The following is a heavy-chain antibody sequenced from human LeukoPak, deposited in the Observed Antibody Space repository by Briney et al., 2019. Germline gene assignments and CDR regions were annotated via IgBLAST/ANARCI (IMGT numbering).Heavy chain of an antibody. CDR3: AELGITMIGGV. Sequence: PGGSLRLSCAASGFTFNSYNMNWVRQAPGKGLEWVSSITRSSTYTFYADSVKGRFTISRDNAKNSLYLQMNSLRAEDTAVYYCAELGITMIGGVWGKGTTVTISS. V-gene: IGHV3-21*01. D-gene: IGHD3-10*02. CDR2: ITRSSTYT. J-gene: IGHJ6*04. CDR1: GFTFNSYN.